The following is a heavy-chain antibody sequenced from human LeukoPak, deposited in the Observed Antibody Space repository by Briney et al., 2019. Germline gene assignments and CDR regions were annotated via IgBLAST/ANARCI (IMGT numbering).Heavy chain of an antibody. J-gene: IGHJ4*02. D-gene: IGHD6-13*01. Sequence: PSETLSLTCAVYGGSFSGYYWSWIRQPPGKGLEWIGEINHSGSTNYNPSLKSRVTISVDTSKNQFSLKLSSVTAADTAVYHCASFPSAYSSSWTGYWGQGTLVTVSS. V-gene: IGHV4-34*01. CDR3: ASFPSAYSSSWTGY. CDR2: INHSGST. CDR1: GGSFSGYY.